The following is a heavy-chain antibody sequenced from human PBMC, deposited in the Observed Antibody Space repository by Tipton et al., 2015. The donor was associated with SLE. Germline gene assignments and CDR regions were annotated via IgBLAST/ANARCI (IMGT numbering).Heavy chain of an antibody. V-gene: IGHV3-53*05. CDR3: AVRHGRGWYYFDS. CDR1: GFIVSSDY. CDR2: IYSGGGT. J-gene: IGHJ4*02. D-gene: IGHD6-19*01. Sequence: SLRLSCAASGFIVSSDYMAWIRQTPGRGLEWVSAIYSGGGTFYADSVKGRFIISRDNFKNTLYLQLNALRSEDTAVYYCAVRHGRGWYYFDSWGQGTLVNVSS.